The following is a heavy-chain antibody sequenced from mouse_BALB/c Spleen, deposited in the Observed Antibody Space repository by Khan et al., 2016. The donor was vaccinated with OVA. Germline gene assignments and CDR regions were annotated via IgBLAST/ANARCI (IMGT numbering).Heavy chain of an antibody. CDR2: INPSSAYT. D-gene: IGHD2-14*01. Sequence: QVQLQQSGAELARPGASVKMSCKASGYTFTSYTIHWIKQRPGQGLEWIGFINPSSAYTNYNQKFKDKATLTADTSSTTAYMQLSSLTSDDSAVYYCARDGAYYRNDGWFAYWGQGTLVTVSA. V-gene: IGHV1-4*01. CDR1: GYTFTSYT. CDR3: ARDGAYYRNDGWFAY. J-gene: IGHJ3*01.